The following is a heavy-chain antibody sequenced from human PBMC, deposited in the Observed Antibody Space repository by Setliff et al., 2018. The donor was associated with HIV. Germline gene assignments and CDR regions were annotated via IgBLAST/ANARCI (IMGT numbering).Heavy chain of an antibody. CDR2: IKQDGGER. V-gene: IGHV3-7*03. CDR1: GFMFSSYW. D-gene: IGHD3-3*01. Sequence: PGESLKISCAASGFMFSSYWMSWVRQAPGKGLEWVANIKQDGGERYYVDSVKGRFTISRDNAKNSLYLQMNSLRAEDTAVYYCARVPAPISPHGGGFWSGYRNYYYYYMDVWGKGTTVTVSS. CDR3: ARVPAPISPHGGGFWSGYRNYYYYYMDV. J-gene: IGHJ6*03.